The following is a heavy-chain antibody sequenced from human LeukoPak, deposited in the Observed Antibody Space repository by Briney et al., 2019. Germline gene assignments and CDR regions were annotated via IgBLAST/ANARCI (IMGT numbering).Heavy chain of an antibody. J-gene: IGHJ4*02. CDR2: IWYDGSNK. Sequence: GGSLRLSCAASGFTFSSYGMHWVRQAPGKGLEWVADIWYDGSNKYYADSVKGRFTISRDNSKNTLYLQMNSLRAEDTAVYYCARGGIQLWLRTDFDYWGQGTLVTVSS. V-gene: IGHV3-33*01. CDR1: GFTFSSYG. D-gene: IGHD5-18*01. CDR3: ARGGIQLWLRTDFDY.